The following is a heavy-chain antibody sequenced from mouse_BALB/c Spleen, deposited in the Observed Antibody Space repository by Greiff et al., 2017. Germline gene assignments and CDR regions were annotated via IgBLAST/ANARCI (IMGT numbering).Heavy chain of an antibody. D-gene: IGHD2-1*01. V-gene: IGHV2-2*02. J-gene: IGHJ3*01. Sequence: VKLMESGPGLVQPSQSLSITCTVSGFSLTSYGVHWVRQSPGKGLEWLGVIWSGGSTDYNAAFISRLSISKDNSKSQVFFKMNSLQANDTAIYYCARDYGTTGGFAYWGQGTLVTVSA. CDR1: GFSLTSYG. CDR2: IWSGGST. CDR3: ARDYGTTGGFAY.